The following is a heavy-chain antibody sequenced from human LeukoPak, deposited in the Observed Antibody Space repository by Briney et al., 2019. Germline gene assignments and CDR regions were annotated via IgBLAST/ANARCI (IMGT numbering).Heavy chain of an antibody. CDR3: ATDTSITAAGNLTY. CDR2: IIPMFDSE. CDR1: GYTFPNYD. J-gene: IGHJ4*02. Sequence: SVRVSCKTSGYTFPNYDIYWVRQAPGQGLECMGGIIPMFDSENYAQKFQGRVTITADESTSTAYMELNSLRSEDTAVYFCATDTSITAAGNLTYWGQGTLVTVSS. D-gene: IGHD6-13*01. V-gene: IGHV1-69*13.